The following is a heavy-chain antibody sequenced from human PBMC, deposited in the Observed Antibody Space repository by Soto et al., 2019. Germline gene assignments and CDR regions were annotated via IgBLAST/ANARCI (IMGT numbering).Heavy chain of an antibody. CDR3: AKDETGGYCGGDCYSPRYGMDV. D-gene: IGHD2-21*02. V-gene: IGHV3-30*18. CDR1: GFTFSSYG. Sequence: PVGSLRLSWAAFGFTFSSYGMHWVRQAPGKGLEWVAVISYDGSNKYYADSVKGRFTISRDNSKNTLYLQMNSLRAEDTAVYYCAKDETGGYCGGDCYSPRYGMDVWGQGTTVTVSS. J-gene: IGHJ6*02. CDR2: ISYDGSNK.